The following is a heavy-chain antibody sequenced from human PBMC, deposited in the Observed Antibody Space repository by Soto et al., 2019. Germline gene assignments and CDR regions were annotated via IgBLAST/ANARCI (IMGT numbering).Heavy chain of an antibody. Sequence: QVQLVQSGAEVKKPGSSVKVSCKASGGTFSSYTISWLRQAPGQGLEWMGRIIPILGIANYAQKFQGRVKITADKSTSTAYMELGSLRSENTAVYYCARGSGEEDGSYWQDGGVDVWGQGTTVTVSS. D-gene: IGHD1-26*01. CDR3: ARGSGEEDGSYWQDGGVDV. J-gene: IGHJ6*02. CDR2: IIPILGIA. V-gene: IGHV1-69*02. CDR1: GGTFSSYT.